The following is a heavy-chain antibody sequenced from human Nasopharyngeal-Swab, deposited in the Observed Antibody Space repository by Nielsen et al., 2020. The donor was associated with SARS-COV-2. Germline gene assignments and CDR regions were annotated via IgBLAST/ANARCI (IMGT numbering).Heavy chain of an antibody. D-gene: IGHD3-16*01. CDR1: GFTFTSYA. CDR3: GRDLGGRFST. V-gene: IGHV3-74*01. CDR2: IDEHGSTI. Sequence: GESLKISCAASGFTFTSYAMNWVRHAPGKGLVWVSRIDEHGSTINHADSVEGRFTISRDNAKNTLFLQMNSLRAEDTAVYYCGRDLGGRFSTWGQGTLVTVSS. J-gene: IGHJ5*02.